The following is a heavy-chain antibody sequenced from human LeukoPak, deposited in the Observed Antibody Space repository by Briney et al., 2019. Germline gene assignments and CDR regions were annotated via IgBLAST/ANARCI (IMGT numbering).Heavy chain of an antibody. D-gene: IGHD3-22*01. J-gene: IGHJ3*02. V-gene: IGHV3-48*01. Sequence: PGGSLGLSCAASGFTFSSYSMNWVRQAPGKGLEWVSSISSSSSTIYYADSVKGRFTISRDNAKNSLYLQMNSLRAEDTAVYYCARASSPYYYDSSGNWDAFDIWGQGTMVTVSS. CDR3: ARASSPYYYDSSGNWDAFDI. CDR1: GFTFSSYS. CDR2: ISSSSSTI.